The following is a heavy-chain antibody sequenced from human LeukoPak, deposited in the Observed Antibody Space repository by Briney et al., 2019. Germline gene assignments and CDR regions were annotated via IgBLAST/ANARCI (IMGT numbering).Heavy chain of an antibody. V-gene: IGHV4-59*01. D-gene: IGHD3-3*01. Sequence: SETLSLTCTVSAGSISSYYWSWIRQPPGKGLEWIGYIYYSGSTNYNPSLKSRVTISVDTSKNQFSLKLSSVTAADTAVYYCARSPGVSIFGVTKRDYYYYYMDVWGKGTTVTVSS. CDR3: ARSPGVSIFGVTKRDYYYYYMDV. J-gene: IGHJ6*03. CDR1: AGSISSYY. CDR2: IYYSGST.